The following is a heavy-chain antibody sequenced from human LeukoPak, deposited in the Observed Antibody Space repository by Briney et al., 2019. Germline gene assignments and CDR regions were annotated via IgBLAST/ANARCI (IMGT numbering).Heavy chain of an antibody. Sequence: PGGSLRLSCAASGFTFDDYTMHWVRQAPGKGLEWVSLISWDGGSTYYADSVEGRFTISRDNSKNSLYLQMNSLRTEDTALYYCAKDYSTYYYDSSGYSPGVDYWGQGTLVTVSS. CDR3: AKDYSTYYYDSSGYSPGVDY. CDR2: ISWDGGST. CDR1: GFTFDDYT. V-gene: IGHV3-43*01. J-gene: IGHJ4*02. D-gene: IGHD3-22*01.